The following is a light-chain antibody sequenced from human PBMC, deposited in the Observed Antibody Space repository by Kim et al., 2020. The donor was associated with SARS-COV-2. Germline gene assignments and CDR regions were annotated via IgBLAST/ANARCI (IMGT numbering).Light chain of an antibody. CDR3: SSFLDSSGV. CDR1: SSDVGGY. J-gene: IGLJ1*01. Sequence: QSALTQPASVSGSPGQSITISCTGTSSDVGGYVSWYQQHPGKVPKLMIYDVSKRPPGVSNRFSGSKSANTASLTISGLQAEDEADYYCSSFLDSSGVFGTGTKVTVL. V-gene: IGLV2-14*01. CDR2: DVS.